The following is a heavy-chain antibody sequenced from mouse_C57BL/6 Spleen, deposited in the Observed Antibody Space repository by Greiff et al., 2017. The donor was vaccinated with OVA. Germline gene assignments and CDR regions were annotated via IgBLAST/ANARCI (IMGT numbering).Heavy chain of an antibody. CDR3: AGGTTSWYFDV. Sequence: VQLKESGPELVKPGASVKISCKASGYAFTDYNMNWVKQSNGKSLEWIGVINPNYGTTSYNQKFKGKATLTVDQSSSTAYMQLNSLTSEDSAVYYCAGGTTSWYFDVWGTGTTVTVSS. D-gene: IGHD1-1*01. V-gene: IGHV1-39*01. J-gene: IGHJ1*03. CDR2: INPNYGTT. CDR1: GYAFTDYN.